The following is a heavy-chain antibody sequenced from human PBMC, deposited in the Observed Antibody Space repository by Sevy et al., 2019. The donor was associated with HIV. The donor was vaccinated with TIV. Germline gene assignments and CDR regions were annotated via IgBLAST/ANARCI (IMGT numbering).Heavy chain of an antibody. CDR1: GFTFSSYE. D-gene: IGHD6-19*01. CDR2: ISSSGTTI. CDR3: ARDGKVPVPGLYYFDY. J-gene: IGHJ4*01. Sequence: GGSLRLSCEASGFTFSSYEMNWVRQAPGKGLEWVSYISSSGTTIKYADSVKGRFTISRDNAKNSLYMQMNSLRAEDTAVYYCARDGKVPVPGLYYFDYWGHGTLVTVSS. V-gene: IGHV3-48*03.